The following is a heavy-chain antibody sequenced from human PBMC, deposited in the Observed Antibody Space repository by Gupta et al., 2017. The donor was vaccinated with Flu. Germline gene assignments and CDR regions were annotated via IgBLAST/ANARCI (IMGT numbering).Heavy chain of an antibody. Sequence: SISSSSGGGGWIRKPPGKGLDGIGSISDSGSTYYNPSLKGRVTISADTSKNQFSLRLSSVTAADTAVYYCARDTGGCPADYWGQGTLGTVSS. CDR2: ISDSGST. CDR3: ARDTGGCPADY. V-gene: IGHV4-39*02. CDR1: SISSSSGG. J-gene: IGHJ4*02. D-gene: IGHD6-25*01.